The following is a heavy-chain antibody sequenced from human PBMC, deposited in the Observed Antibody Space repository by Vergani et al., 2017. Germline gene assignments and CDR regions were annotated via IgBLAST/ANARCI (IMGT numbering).Heavy chain of an antibody. D-gene: IGHD6-19*01. Sequence: EVQLVESGGGLVQPGRSLRLSCAASGFTFSSYSMNWVRQAPGKGLEWVSYISSSSSTIYYADSVKGRFTISRDNAKNSLYLEMNSLRVEDTAVYFCARSLVAGKGGYWGQGTRVAVSS. V-gene: IGHV3-48*01. J-gene: IGHJ4*02. CDR2: ISSSSSTI. CDR1: GFTFSSYS. CDR3: ARSLVAGKGGY.